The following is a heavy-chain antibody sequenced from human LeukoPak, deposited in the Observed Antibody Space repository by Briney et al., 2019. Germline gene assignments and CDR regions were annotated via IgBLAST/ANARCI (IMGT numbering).Heavy chain of an antibody. J-gene: IGHJ3*02. CDR2: IHASGST. CDR1: GDSIGSYY. CDR3: ARQAGGAFSSAVFDI. D-gene: IGHD2-8*02. V-gene: IGHV4-4*09. Sequence: PSETLSLTCAVSGDSIGSYYWSWIRQPPGKGLEWIGYIHASGSTKYNPSLKSRVTISLDTSKNQFSLKLSSVTAADTAMYYCARQAGGAFSSAVFDIWGQGTMVIVSS.